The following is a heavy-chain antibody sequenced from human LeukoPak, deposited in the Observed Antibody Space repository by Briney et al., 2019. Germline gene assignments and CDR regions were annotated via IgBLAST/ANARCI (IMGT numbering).Heavy chain of an antibody. V-gene: IGHV3-30*01. CDR1: GFIFSSHA. J-gene: IGHJ4*02. Sequence: GGSLRLSCEASGFIFSSHAMHWVRQAPGKGLDWVAVISSDGSKKYYADSVKGRFTISRDNSKNTLYLQMNSLRAEDTAVYYSARDRLGEKYQDYWGQGTLVTVSS. CDR2: ISSDGSKK. CDR3: ARDRLGEKYQDY. D-gene: IGHD2-2*01.